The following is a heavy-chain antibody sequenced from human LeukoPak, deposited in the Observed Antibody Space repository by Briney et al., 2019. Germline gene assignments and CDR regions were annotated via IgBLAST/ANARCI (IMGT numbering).Heavy chain of an antibody. D-gene: IGHD2-2*01. V-gene: IGHV4-61*02. Sequence: PSQTLSLTCTVSGDSISSGSHWWTWIRQPAGKGLEWIGRISASGSTNYNPSLKSRVTISVDTSKNQFSLKLSSVTAADTAVYYCAREVPAKYYYYYMDVWGKGTTVTVSS. CDR2: ISASGST. CDR1: GDSISSGSHW. CDR3: AREVPAKYYYYYMDV. J-gene: IGHJ6*03.